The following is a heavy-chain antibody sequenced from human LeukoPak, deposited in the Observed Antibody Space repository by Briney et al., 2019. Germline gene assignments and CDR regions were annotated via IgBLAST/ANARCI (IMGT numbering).Heavy chain of an antibody. J-gene: IGHJ4*02. D-gene: IGHD2-21*01. CDR2: NSWNSGSI. V-gene: IGHV3-9*01. CDR3: AKSFAIKDYFDY. Sequence: GGCLRLSCAASGFTFDVYAMHWVRQAPGKGLEWVSGNSWNSGSIGYADSVKGRFTNSRDNANNSLYLQMNSLRAEDTALYYCAKSFAIKDYFDYWGQGTMVTASS. CDR1: GFTFDVYA.